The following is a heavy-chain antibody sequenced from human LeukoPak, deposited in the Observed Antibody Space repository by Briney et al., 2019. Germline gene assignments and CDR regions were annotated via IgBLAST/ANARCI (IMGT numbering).Heavy chain of an antibody. Sequence: GESLKISCKGSGYTFSSYWIGWVRQMPGKGLEWMGIIYPGDSDTRYSPSLQGQVTISVDTSIGTAYLQWSSLKASDTAIYYCARQNDFRLDYWGQGALVTVSP. CDR1: GYTFSSYW. CDR2: IYPGDSDT. V-gene: IGHV5-51*01. CDR3: ARQNDFRLDY. D-gene: IGHD3-3*01. J-gene: IGHJ4*02.